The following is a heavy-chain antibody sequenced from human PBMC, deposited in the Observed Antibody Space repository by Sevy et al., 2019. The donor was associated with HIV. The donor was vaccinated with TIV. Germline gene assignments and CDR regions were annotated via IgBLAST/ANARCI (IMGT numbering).Heavy chain of an antibody. D-gene: IGHD3-10*01. CDR1: GYDFTPYW. V-gene: IGHV5-51*01. CDR2: IYPGNSDT. CDR3: ARQGDLDYFDY. Sequence: GESLKISCKGSGYDFTPYWIGWVRQMPGQGLEWMGIIYPGNSDTGDSPSFQGQVTISVDKSINTAFLRWSSLRASDTAIYYCARQGDLDYFDYWGQGTLVTVSS. J-gene: IGHJ4*02.